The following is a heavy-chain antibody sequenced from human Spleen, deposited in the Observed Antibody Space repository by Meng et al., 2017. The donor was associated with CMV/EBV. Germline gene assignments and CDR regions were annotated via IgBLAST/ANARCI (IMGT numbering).Heavy chain of an antibody. CDR3: ARDYGDYLYDY. Sequence: GESLKISCAASGFTFDDYGMSWVRQAPGKGLEWVSGINWNGGSTGYADSVKGRFTISRDNAKNSLYLQMNSLRAEDTALYYCARDYGDYLYDYWGQGTLVTVSS. CDR1: GFTFDDYG. V-gene: IGHV3-20*04. D-gene: IGHD4-17*01. J-gene: IGHJ4*02. CDR2: INWNGGST.